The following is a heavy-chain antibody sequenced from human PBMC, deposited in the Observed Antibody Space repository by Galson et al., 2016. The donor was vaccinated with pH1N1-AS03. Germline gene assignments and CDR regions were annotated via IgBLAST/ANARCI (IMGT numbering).Heavy chain of an antibody. D-gene: IGHD4-17*01. CDR3: AKERGARDAYDI. J-gene: IGHJ3*02. CDR1: GFTFSDFA. V-gene: IGHV3-30-3*01. CDR2: ISYDGSNK. Sequence: SLRLSCAASGFTFSDFAMHWVRQAPGKGLDWVAVISYDGSNKYYEDSVKGRFTISRDSSKNTLYLQMNSLRPEDTAMYSCAKERGARDAYDIWGQGTMVTVSS.